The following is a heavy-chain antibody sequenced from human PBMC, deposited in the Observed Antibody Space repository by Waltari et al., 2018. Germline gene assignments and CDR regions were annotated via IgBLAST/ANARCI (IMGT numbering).Heavy chain of an antibody. CDR1: GGPITSYY. CDR3: ARHSRPAASEVFFRVPQNTNYYGMDV. CDR2: IYYLGST. V-gene: IGHV4-59*08. J-gene: IGHJ6*02. Sequence: QVQLQESGPGLVKPSETLSLTCTFSGGPITSYYWSWIRQPPGKGLEWIGYIYYLGSTNYNPSLKSRVTIAVDTSKNQFSLKLSSVTTADTAVYYCARHSRPAASEVFFRVPQNTNYYGMDVWGQGTTGTVSS. D-gene: IGHD6-13*01.